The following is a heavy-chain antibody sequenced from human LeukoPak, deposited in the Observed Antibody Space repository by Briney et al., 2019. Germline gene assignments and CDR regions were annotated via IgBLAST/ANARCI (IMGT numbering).Heavy chain of an antibody. CDR1: GGSISSSNW. CDR2: IYHSGST. J-gene: IGHJ4*02. D-gene: IGHD6-13*01. Sequence: SSETLSLTCAVSGGSISSSNWWSWVRQPPGKGLEWIGEIYHSGSTNYNPSLKSRVTISVDKSKNQFSLKLSSVTAADTAVYYCARDPAIAAVGNYFDYWGQGTLVTVSS. V-gene: IGHV4-4*02. CDR3: ARDPAIAAVGNYFDY.